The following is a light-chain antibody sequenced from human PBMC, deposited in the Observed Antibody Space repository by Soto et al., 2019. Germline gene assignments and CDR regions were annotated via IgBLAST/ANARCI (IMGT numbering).Light chain of an antibody. CDR1: QSVLYSSNNNNY. Sequence: DIVMTQSPDSLAVSLGERATINCKSSQSVLYSSNNNNYLAWYQQRPGQPPKLLLYWASTRASGVPDRFSGSGSGTDFNLAISSPQAEDVAVYYCQQYYTTAPCTFGQGTKLEIK. CDR3: QQYYTTAPCT. J-gene: IGKJ2*02. V-gene: IGKV4-1*01. CDR2: WAS.